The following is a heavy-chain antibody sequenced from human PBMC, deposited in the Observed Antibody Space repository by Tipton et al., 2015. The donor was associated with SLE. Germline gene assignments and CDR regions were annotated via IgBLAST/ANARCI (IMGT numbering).Heavy chain of an antibody. Sequence: SLRLSCAASGFTFSSYAMSWVRQAPGKGLEWVSAISGSGGSTYYADSVKGRFTISRDNSKNTLYPQMNSLRAEDTAVYYCARDWSGYDGKDVWGKGTTVTVSS. D-gene: IGHD5-12*01. J-gene: IGHJ6*04. CDR2: ISGSGGST. V-gene: IGHV3-23*01. CDR3: ARDWSGYDGKDV. CDR1: GFTFSSYA.